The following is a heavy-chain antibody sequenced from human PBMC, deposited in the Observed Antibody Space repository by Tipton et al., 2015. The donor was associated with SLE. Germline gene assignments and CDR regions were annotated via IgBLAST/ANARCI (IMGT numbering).Heavy chain of an antibody. D-gene: IGHD6-6*01. CDR2: VYHGGST. CDR3: ARQPHSSSSDY. V-gene: IGHV4-38-2*01. Sequence: TLSLTCAVSGFSVSSGYYWGWIRQPPGKGLEWIGSVYHGGSTYYNPSLRSRVTISVDTSKNQFSLKLSSVTAADTAMYYCARQPHSSSSDYWGQGTLVTVSS. J-gene: IGHJ4*02. CDR1: GFSVSSGYY.